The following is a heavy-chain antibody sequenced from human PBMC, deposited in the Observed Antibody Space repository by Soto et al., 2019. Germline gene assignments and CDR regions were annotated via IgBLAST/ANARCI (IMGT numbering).Heavy chain of an antibody. CDR3: ARGGRITMVRGVLGWFDP. J-gene: IGHJ5*02. CDR2: IYYSGST. V-gene: IGHV4-31*03. Sequence: SETLSLTCTVSGGSISSGGYYWSWIRQHPGKGLEWIGYIYYSGSTYYNPSLKSRVTISVDTSKNQFSLKLSSVTAADTAVYYCARGGRITMVRGVLGWFDPWGQGTLVTVSS. D-gene: IGHD3-10*01. CDR1: GGSISSGGYY.